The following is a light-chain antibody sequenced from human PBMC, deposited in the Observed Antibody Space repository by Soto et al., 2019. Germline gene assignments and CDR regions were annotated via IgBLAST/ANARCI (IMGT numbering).Light chain of an antibody. CDR2: AAS. Sequence: IHMTQSPSSLSASVGDRVTITCRSSQSISSYLNWYKHKTCNAPKLLIYAASSLQIWFPSRSSGSASGTYFPLTISSLVPEVYATYFNQQSYNTPTFAERTKV. V-gene: IGKV1-39*01. CDR1: QSISSY. CDR3: QQSYNTPT. J-gene: IGKJ1*01.